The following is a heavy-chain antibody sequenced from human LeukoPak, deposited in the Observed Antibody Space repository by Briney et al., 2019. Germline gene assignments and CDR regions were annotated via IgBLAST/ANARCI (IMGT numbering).Heavy chain of an antibody. V-gene: IGHV3-21*01. Sequence: GGSLRLSCAASGFTFSTYTMNWVRQAPGKGLEWVSSISTGSSYIYYADSVRGRFTISRDNAKNSLYLQMNNLRAADTAVYYCARDRIAYYDKGGFDPWGRGTLVTVSS. CDR1: GFTFSTYT. CDR3: ARDRIAYYDKGGFDP. CDR2: ISTGSSYI. D-gene: IGHD3-22*01. J-gene: IGHJ5*02.